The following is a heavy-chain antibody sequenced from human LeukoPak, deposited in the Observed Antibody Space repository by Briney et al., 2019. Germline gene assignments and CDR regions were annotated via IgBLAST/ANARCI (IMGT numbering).Heavy chain of an antibody. J-gene: IGHJ4*02. CDR1: GYSISSGYY. D-gene: IGHD2-15*01. CDR2: IYHSGST. CDR3: ARPAATGYYFDY. Sequence: PSETLSLTCAVSGYSISSGYYWGWIRRPPGKGLEWIGSIYHSGSTYYNPSLKSRVTISVDTSKNQFSLKLSSVTAADTAVYYCARPAATGYYFDYWGQGTLVTVSS. V-gene: IGHV4-38-2*01.